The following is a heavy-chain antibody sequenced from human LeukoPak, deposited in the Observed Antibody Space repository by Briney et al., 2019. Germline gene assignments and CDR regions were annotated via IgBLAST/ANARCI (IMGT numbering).Heavy chain of an antibody. CDR2: FSGSGGST. V-gene: IGHV3-23*01. CDR3: AKDVGGGSGSYMFDY. CDR1: AFTFDDYG. D-gene: IGHD3-10*01. Sequence: PGGSLRLSCAASAFTFDDYGMTRVRQAPGKGLEWVSAFSGSGGSTYYADSVKGRFTISRDNSKNTLYLQMNSLRAEDTAVYYCAKDVGGGSGSYMFDYWGQGTLVTVSS. J-gene: IGHJ4*02.